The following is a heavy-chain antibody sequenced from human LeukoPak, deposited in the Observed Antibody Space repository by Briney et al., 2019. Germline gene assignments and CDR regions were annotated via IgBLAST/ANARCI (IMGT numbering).Heavy chain of an antibody. V-gene: IGHV4-39*01. Sequence: SETLSLTCTVSGGSISSSSYSWGWIRQPPGKGLEWIGSISYSGSTYYNPSLKSRVTKSVDTSKNQFSLRLSSVTAADTAVYYCARQEISSSYYGLDYWGQGTLVTVSS. J-gene: IGHJ4*02. CDR3: ARQEISSSYYGLDY. CDR1: GGSISSSSYS. D-gene: IGHD6-13*01. CDR2: ISYSGST.